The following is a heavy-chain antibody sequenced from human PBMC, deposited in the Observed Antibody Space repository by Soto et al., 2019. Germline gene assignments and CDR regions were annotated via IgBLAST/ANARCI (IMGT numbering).Heavy chain of an antibody. Sequence: QVQLVESGGGVVQPGRSLRLSCAASVFAFSSYGMHWVRQAPGKGLEWVAVISYDGSNKYYADSVKGRFTISRDNSKNTLYLQMNSLRAEDTAVYYCAKSDLVLKGWGQGTLVTVSS. CDR2: ISYDGSNK. J-gene: IGHJ4*02. CDR3: AKSDLVLKG. CDR1: VFAFSSYG. V-gene: IGHV3-30*18. D-gene: IGHD2-8*01.